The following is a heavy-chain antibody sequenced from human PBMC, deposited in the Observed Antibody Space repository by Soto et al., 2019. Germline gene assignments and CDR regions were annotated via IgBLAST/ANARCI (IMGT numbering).Heavy chain of an antibody. Sequence: EVQLVKSGGGLLKPGESLRLSCAASGFTFNTAWMNWVRQAPGKGLEWVGRIRTKTDGGTTDYAAPVQDRFTISRDDSKNTLYLQMNSLKTEDTAIYYCTKGLTSDDWGQVTLVTVSS. CDR1: GFTFNTAW. D-gene: IGHD7-27*01. CDR2: IRTKTDGGTT. CDR3: TKGLTSDD. V-gene: IGHV3-15*07. J-gene: IGHJ4*02.